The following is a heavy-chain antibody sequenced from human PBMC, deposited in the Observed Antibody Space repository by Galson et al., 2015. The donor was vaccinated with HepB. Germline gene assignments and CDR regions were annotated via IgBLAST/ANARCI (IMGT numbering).Heavy chain of an antibody. D-gene: IGHD2-15*01. Sequence: SVKVSCKAPGGTFRSYASSWAGQAHGQELEWMGGIIPIFGTANYAQKFQGRVTITADESTSTAYMELSSLRSEDTAVYYCARGGIHCSGGSCYRYYYGMDVWGQGTTVTVSS. J-gene: IGHJ6*02. V-gene: IGHV1-69*13. CDR3: ARGGIHCSGGSCYRYYYGMDV. CDR1: GGTFRSYA. CDR2: IIPIFGTA.